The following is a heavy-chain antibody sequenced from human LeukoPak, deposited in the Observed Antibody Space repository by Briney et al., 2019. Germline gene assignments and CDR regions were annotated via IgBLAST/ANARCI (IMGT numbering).Heavy chain of an antibody. CDR1: GYTFTSYY. CDR2: INPSGGST. Sequence: GASVKVSCKASGYTFTSYYMHWVRQAPGQGLEWMGIINPSGGSTSYAQKFQGRVTMTRDMSTSTVYTELSSLRSEDTAVYYCARPSDSSGWYGDYYFDYWGQGTLVTVSS. D-gene: IGHD6-19*01. CDR3: ARPSDSSGWYGDYYFDY. J-gene: IGHJ4*02. V-gene: IGHV1-46*01.